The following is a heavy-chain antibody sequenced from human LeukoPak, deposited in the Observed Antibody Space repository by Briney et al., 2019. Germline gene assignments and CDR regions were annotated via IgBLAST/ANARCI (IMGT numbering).Heavy chain of an antibody. CDR2: LYYGGNT. J-gene: IGHJ4*02. CDR3: ARGMAVPAAYY. CDR1: GGSISSTTYY. V-gene: IGHV4-39*02. Sequence: SETPSLTCTVSGGSISSTTYYWGWIRQPPGKGLEWIGSLYYGGNTYYNPSLKSRVTISVDTSKNHFSLELSSVTAADTAVYYCARGMAVPAAYYWGQGTLVTVSS. D-gene: IGHD2-2*01.